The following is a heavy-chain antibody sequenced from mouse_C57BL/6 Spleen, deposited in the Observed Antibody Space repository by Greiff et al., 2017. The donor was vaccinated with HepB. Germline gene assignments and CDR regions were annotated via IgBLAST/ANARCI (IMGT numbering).Heavy chain of an antibody. CDR3: ARGSYYSNYYFDY. CDR1: GYTFTSYW. J-gene: IGHJ2*01. D-gene: IGHD2-5*01. CDR2: IDPSDSET. Sequence: VQLQQPGAELVRPGSSVKLSCKASGYTFTSYWMHWVKQRPIQGLEWIGNIDPSDSETHYNQKFKDKATLTVDKSSSTAYMQLSSLTSEDSAVYYCARGSYYSNYYFDYWGQGTTLTVSS. V-gene: IGHV1-52*01.